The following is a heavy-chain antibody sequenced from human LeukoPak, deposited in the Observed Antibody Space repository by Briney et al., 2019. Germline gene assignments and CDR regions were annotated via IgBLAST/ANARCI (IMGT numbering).Heavy chain of an antibody. J-gene: IGHJ4*02. CDR1: GGSISSSSYY. CDR2: IYYSGST. V-gene: IGHV4-39*01. Sequence: SETLSLTCTVSGGSISSSSYYWGWIRQPPGKGLEWIGSIYYSGSTYYNPSLKSRVTISVDTSKNQFSLKLSSVTAADTAVYYCARGRPYYYGSGSTDYWGQGTLVTVSS. CDR3: ARGRPYYYGSGSTDY. D-gene: IGHD3-10*01.